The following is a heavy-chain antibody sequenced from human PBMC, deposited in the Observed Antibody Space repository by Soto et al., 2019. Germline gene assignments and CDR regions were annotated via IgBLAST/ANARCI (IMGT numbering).Heavy chain of an antibody. Sequence: EVQLVESGGGLVKPGGSLGLSCAVSGFIFSRYSMNWVRQAPGKGLEWVSSIGTSGSYIYDTDSVKGRFTISRDNTKDSLYLQMNSLRAEDTAIYYCARGSAFIGLDYWGQGTPVTVSS. CDR3: ARGSAFIGLDY. V-gene: IGHV3-21*01. CDR2: IGTSGSYI. D-gene: IGHD1-26*01. J-gene: IGHJ4*02. CDR1: GFIFSRYS.